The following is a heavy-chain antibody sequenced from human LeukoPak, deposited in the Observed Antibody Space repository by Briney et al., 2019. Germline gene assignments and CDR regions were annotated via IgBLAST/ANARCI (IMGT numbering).Heavy chain of an antibody. CDR1: GFTFSDSY. CDR3: ARVAPWFGELSYFDY. CDR2: IISSSSYT. D-gene: IGHD3-10*01. V-gene: IGHV3-11*05. J-gene: IGHJ4*02. Sequence: GGSLRLSCAAPGFTFSDSYMSWVRQAPGKGLEWVSYIISSSSYTNYADSVKGRCTVSRDNVKSSLYLQMDSLRAEDTGGYYGARVAPWFGELSYFDYWGQGTRVTVSS.